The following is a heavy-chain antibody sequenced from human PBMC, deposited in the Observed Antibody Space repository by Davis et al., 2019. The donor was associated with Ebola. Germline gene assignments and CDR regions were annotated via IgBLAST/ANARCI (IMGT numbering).Heavy chain of an antibody. CDR1: GDSVSTNTAG. Sequence: HSQTLSLTCGISGDSVSTNTAGWNWIRQSPSRGLEWLGRTYYTSKWHNDYGESVKSRITINPDTSTNQLSLQLNSVTPEDTAVYYCVRGWGRSGLDVWGQGTTVTVSS. D-gene: IGHD3-16*01. CDR2: TYYTSKWHN. CDR3: VRGWGRSGLDV. J-gene: IGHJ6*02. V-gene: IGHV6-1*01.